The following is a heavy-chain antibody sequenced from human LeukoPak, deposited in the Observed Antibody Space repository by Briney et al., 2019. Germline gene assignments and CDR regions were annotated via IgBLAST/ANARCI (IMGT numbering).Heavy chain of an antibody. CDR1: GFTFSSYS. CDR2: IGSSSSYI. D-gene: IGHD1-26*01. V-gene: IGHV3-21*01. Sequence: PGGSLRLSCAAPGFTFSSYSMNWVRQAPGKGLEWVSSIGSSSSYIYYADSVKGRFTISRDNAKNSLYLQMNSLRAEDTAVYYCARESGDAFDIWGEETMVTVSS. CDR3: ARESGDAFDI. J-gene: IGHJ3*02.